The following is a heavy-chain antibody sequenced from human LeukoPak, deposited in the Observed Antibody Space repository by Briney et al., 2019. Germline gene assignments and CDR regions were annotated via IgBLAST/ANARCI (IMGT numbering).Heavy chain of an antibody. CDR2: ISSSSSYI. D-gene: IGHD4-17*01. Sequence: PGGSLRLSCAASGLTFSSYCMNWVRQAPGKGLEWVSSISSSSSYIYYADSVKGRFTISRDNAKNSLYLQMNSLRAEDTAVYYCAREPTGDAFDIWGQGTMVTVSS. V-gene: IGHV3-21*01. CDR3: AREPTGDAFDI. CDR1: GLTFSSYC. J-gene: IGHJ3*02.